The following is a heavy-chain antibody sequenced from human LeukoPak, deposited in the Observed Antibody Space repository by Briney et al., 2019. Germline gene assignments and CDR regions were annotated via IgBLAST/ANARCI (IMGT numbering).Heavy chain of an antibody. D-gene: IGHD1-20*01. CDR3: ATQLINWKTFDY. CDR1: GGSFSGYY. Sequence: SETLSLTCAVYGGSFSGYYWSWIRQPPGRGLEWIGSIYYSGSTYYNPSLKSRVTISVDTSKNQFSLKLSSVTAADTAVYYCATQLINWKTFDYWGQGTLVTVSS. V-gene: IGHV4-34*01. CDR2: IYYSGST. J-gene: IGHJ4*02.